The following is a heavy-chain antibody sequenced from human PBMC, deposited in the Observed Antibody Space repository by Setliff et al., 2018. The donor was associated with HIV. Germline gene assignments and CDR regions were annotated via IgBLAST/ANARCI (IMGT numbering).Heavy chain of an antibody. CDR3: ARQPGYSSGWYFTASGFDP. V-gene: IGHV4-39*01. J-gene: IGHJ5*02. Sequence: NPSETLSLTCTVSGGSVISSNYYWGWIRQPPGKGLEWIGTIYYSGNTYYNPSLKSRVTISADTSKNEFFLKLTSVTAADTAVYYCARQPGYSSGWYFTASGFDPWGQGTLVTVSS. D-gene: IGHD6-19*01. CDR1: GGSVISSNYY. CDR2: IYYSGNT.